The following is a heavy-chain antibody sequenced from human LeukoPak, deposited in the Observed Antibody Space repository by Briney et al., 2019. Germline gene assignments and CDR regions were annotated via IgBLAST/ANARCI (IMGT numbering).Heavy chain of an antibody. CDR1: GGSISNRNYY. V-gene: IGHV4-39*01. D-gene: IGHD5-12*01. CDR3: ARGSWGYTDYYMDV. CDR2: IYYSGNT. Sequence: SETLSLTCTVSGGSISNRNYYWGWIRQPPGKGLEWIGSIYYSGNTYYNASLKSRVSISVDTSKNQFSLRLTSVTAADTAVYYCARGSWGYTDYYMDVWGKGTTVTISS. J-gene: IGHJ6*03.